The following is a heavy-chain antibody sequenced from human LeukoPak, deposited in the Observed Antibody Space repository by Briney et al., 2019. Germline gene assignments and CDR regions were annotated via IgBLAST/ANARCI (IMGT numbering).Heavy chain of an antibody. CDR1: GFTFSDHY. J-gene: IGHJ4*02. Sequence: GGSLRLSCAASGFTFSDHYLDWVRQAPGKGLEWVGRSRSKTNRYTTQYAASVKGRFTISRDDSKNSLYLQMNSLKTEDTAVYYCTGSFGELSFFAHWGQGTLVTVSS. CDR3: TGSFGELSFFAH. V-gene: IGHV3-72*01. D-gene: IGHD3-10*01. CDR2: SRSKTNRYTT.